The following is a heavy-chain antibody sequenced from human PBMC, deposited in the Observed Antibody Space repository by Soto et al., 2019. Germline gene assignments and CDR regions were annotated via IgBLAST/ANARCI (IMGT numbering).Heavy chain of an antibody. D-gene: IGHD3-10*01. Sequence: QVQLVQSGAEVKKPGSSVKVSYKASGGTFSSYTISWVRQAPGQGLEWMGRIIPILGIANYAQKFQGRVTITADKSTSTAYMELSGLRSEDTAVYYGAILTAVRGAHYGMDVWGQGTTVTVSS. CDR2: IIPILGIA. CDR3: AILTAVRGAHYGMDV. V-gene: IGHV1-69*02. CDR1: GGTFSSYT. J-gene: IGHJ6*02.